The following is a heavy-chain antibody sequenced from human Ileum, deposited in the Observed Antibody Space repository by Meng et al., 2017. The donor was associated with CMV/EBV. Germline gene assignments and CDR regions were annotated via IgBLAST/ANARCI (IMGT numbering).Heavy chain of an antibody. J-gene: IGHJ4*02. D-gene: IGHD6-6*01. CDR1: GDSITSGSHY. CDR3: ARESELLRFDH. Sequence: QVQLQESGPGLVKTSETLSLTCTVSGDSITSGSHYWSWIRQPAGKELEWIGCISTSGITIYNPSLSSRVTLSLDTSKNHFSLQLRSVTPEDTAIYYCARESELLRFDHWGQGTLVTVFS. CDR2: ISTSGIT. V-gene: IGHV4-61*02.